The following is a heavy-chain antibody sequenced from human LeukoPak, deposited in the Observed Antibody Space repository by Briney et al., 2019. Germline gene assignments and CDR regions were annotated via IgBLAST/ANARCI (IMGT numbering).Heavy chain of an antibody. CDR1: GFSLSTSGVG. CDR2: IYWDDDK. Sequence: SGPTLVKPTQTLTLTCTFSGFSLSTSGVGVGWIRQPPGKALEWLALIYWDDDKRYSPSLKGRLTFTKDTSKNRVVLTMTNMAPVDTPTYYWAHRLRWFGVDYWGQGTLVTVSS. D-gene: IGHD3-10*01. CDR3: AHRLRWFGVDY. J-gene: IGHJ4*02. V-gene: IGHV2-5*02.